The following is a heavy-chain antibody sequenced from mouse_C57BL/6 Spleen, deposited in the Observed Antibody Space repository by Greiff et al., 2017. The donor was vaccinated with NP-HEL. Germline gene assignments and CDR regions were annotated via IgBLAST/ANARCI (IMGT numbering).Heavy chain of an antibody. CDR3: ARGSYLYFDV. J-gene: IGHJ1*03. Sequence: EVKLMESGPGLVKPSQSLSLTCSVTGYSITSGYYWNWIRQFPGNKLEWMGYISYDGSNNYNPSLKNRISITRDTSKNQFFLKLNSVTTEDTATYYCARGSYLYFDVWGTGTTVTVSS. CDR1: GYSITSGYY. V-gene: IGHV3-6*01. CDR2: ISYDGSN.